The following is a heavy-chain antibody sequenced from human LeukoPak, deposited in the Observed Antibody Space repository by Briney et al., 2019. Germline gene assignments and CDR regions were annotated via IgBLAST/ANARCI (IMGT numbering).Heavy chain of an antibody. CDR2: IFYGEST. CDR3: ARQLPTAAADTRGYFDY. Sequence: SETLSLTCSVSAGSISNGDYYWGWIRQAPGKGLECIGCIFYGESTHYNPSLKSRATISVDTSKNQFSLKLTSVTAADAAIYYCARQLPTAAADTRGYFDYWGQGTVVTVSS. D-gene: IGHD6-25*01. V-gene: IGHV4-39*01. J-gene: IGHJ4*01. CDR1: AGSISNGDYY.